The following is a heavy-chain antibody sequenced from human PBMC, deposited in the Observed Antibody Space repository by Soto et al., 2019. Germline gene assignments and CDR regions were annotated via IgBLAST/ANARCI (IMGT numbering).Heavy chain of an antibody. Sequence: EVQLVESGGGLVKPGGSLRLSCAASGFTFSSYSMNWVRQAPGKGLGWVSSISSSSRYIYYADSVRGRFTIYRDNAKNSLYRQINSLRAEDTAVYYCARDLYSSSARYFDYWGQGTLVTVSS. V-gene: IGHV3-21*01. D-gene: IGHD6-6*01. CDR2: ISSSSRYI. CDR3: ARDLYSSSARYFDY. J-gene: IGHJ4*02. CDR1: GFTFSSYS.